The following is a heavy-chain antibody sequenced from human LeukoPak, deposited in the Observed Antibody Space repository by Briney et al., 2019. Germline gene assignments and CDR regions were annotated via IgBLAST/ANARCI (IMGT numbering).Heavy chain of an antibody. CDR2: IYYSGST. D-gene: IGHD4-17*01. CDR3: ATSRQFGDYALDN. CDR1: GGSISTYF. J-gene: IGHJ4*02. Sequence: SETLSLTCIVSGGSISTYFWSWIRQAPGKGPEWIGYIYYSGSTTYNPSLNSRVTISVAASKNQASLKLNPVTAADTAVYYCATSRQFGDYALDNWGQGTLVTVSS. V-gene: IGHV4-59*01.